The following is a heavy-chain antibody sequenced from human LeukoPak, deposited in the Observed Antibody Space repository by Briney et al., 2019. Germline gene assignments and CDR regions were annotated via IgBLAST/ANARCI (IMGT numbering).Heavy chain of an antibody. CDR1: GFTFGSHG. J-gene: IGHJ4*02. CDR2: IWFDGRNQ. CDR3: ARDAATGYHPDS. V-gene: IGHV3-30*02. D-gene: IGHD3-9*01. Sequence: PGGSLRLSCTASGFTFGSHGMFWVRQAPGKGLEWLTFIWFDGRNQHYADSVKGRFTISRDNFESTLYLQMNSLRLDDTAVYFCARDAATGYHPDSWGQGTLVTVSS.